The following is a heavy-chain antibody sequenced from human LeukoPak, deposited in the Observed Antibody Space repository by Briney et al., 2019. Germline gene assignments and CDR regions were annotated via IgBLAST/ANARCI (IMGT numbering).Heavy chain of an antibody. J-gene: IGHJ4*02. CDR1: GGTYSSYA. Sequence: SVTVSCKASGGTYSSYAISWVRPPPGQGLAWMGGLLSIFGTANIPQKLQGRVTMKTDTCTNTVYMELRRLRCEDTAVYYCERVWMAEFGGTFEYWGKGTLVTVS. V-gene: IGHV1-69*05. CDR3: ERVWMAEFGGTFEY. CDR2: LLSIFGTA. D-gene: IGHD3-3*01.